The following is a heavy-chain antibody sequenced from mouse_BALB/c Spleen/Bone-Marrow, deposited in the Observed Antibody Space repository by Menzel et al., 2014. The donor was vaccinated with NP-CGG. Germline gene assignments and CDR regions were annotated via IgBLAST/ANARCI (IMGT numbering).Heavy chain of an antibody. J-gene: IGHJ4*01. V-gene: IGHV1-69*02. CDR3: TRYGNSHYYAMDY. D-gene: IGHD1-1*01. CDR1: GYTFTSYW. CDR2: IYPSDSYT. Sequence: XAELVRPGASVKLPCRASGYTFTSYWINWVKQRPGQGLEWIGNIYPSDSYTNYNQRFKDKATLTVDKSSSTAYMQLSSPTSEDSAVYYCTRYGNSHYYAMDYWGQGTSVTVSS.